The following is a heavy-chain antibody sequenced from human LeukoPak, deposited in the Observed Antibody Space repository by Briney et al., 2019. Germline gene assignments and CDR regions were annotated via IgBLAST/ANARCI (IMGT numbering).Heavy chain of an antibody. D-gene: IGHD3-22*01. CDR3: ARVGGYPLSAFDI. CDR1: GGSISSSSYY. Sequence: MASETLSLTCTVSGGSISSSSYYWSWIRQPPGKGLEWIGYIYYSESANYNPSLKSRITISLDTSKNQFSLKLNSVTAADTAVYYCARVGGYPLSAFDIWGQGTMVTVSS. J-gene: IGHJ3*02. V-gene: IGHV4-61*05. CDR2: IYYSESA.